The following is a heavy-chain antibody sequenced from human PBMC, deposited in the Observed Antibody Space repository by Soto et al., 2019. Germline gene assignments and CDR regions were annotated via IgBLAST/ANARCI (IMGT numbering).Heavy chain of an antibody. CDR1: GFTFSSYS. Sequence: GGSLRLSCAASGFTFSSYSMSWVRQAPGKGLEWVSYITSSSSTLYYAGSVEGRFTISRDNAKNSLYLQMNSLRDEDTAAYYCARVYYYDSSALFAPWGQGTLVTVSS. CDR3: ARVYYYDSSALFAP. J-gene: IGHJ5*02. D-gene: IGHD3-22*01. V-gene: IGHV3-48*02. CDR2: ITSSSSTL.